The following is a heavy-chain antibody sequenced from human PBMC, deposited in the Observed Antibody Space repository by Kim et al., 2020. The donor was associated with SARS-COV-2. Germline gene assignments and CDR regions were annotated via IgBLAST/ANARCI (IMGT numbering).Heavy chain of an antibody. Sequence: DSVKGRFTISRDNAKNSLYLQMNSLRAEDTAVYYCARDETTATIETDAFDIWGQGTMVTVSS. J-gene: IGHJ3*02. CDR3: ARDETTATIETDAFDI. D-gene: IGHD2-21*02. V-gene: IGHV3-11*01.